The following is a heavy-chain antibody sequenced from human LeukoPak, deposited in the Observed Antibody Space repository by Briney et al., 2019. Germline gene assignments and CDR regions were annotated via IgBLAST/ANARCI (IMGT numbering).Heavy chain of an antibody. J-gene: IGHJ4*02. CDR3: SRGPSTTLTHY. CDR1: GFAFSSYW. D-gene: IGHD1-1*01. CDR2: IKPDGSRK. Sequence: GGSLRLSCAASGFAFSSYWMTWVRQAPGKGLEWVANIKPDGSRKQYVDSVKGRFTISRGNAMNSLDLEMSGLRVEDTAVYYCSRGPSTTLTHYWGQGTLVTVSS. V-gene: IGHV3-7*01.